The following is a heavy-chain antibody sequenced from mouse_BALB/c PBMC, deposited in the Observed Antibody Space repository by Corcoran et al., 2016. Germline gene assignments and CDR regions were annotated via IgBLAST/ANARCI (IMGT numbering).Heavy chain of an antibody. V-gene: IGHV1S136*01. CDR2: INPYTDGT. D-gene: IGHD2-1*01. Sequence: EVQLQQSGPELVKPGASVKMSCKASGYTFTSYVMHWVKQKPGQGLEWIGYINPYTDGTKYNEKFKGKATLTSDKSSRNAYMELSSLTSEGSAVYYCAREDYGNYLFAYWGQAPLVTVSA. CDR3: AREDYGNYLFAY. CDR1: GYTFTSYV. J-gene: IGHJ3*01.